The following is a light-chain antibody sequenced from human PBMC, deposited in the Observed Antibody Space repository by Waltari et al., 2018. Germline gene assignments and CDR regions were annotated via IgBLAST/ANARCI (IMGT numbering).Light chain of an antibody. J-gene: IGLJ2*01. CDR2: DVN. V-gene: IGLV2-11*01. Sequence: QSALTQPRSVSGSPGQSVSISCTGTSRDVGGYNYDSWYRQHPGKAPTMIIFDVNKRRAGVPDRFSGSKSGSAASLTSSGVQAEDEADYYCCSYAGTSSVTFGGGTQLTVL. CDR1: SRDVGGYNY. CDR3: CSYAGTSSVT.